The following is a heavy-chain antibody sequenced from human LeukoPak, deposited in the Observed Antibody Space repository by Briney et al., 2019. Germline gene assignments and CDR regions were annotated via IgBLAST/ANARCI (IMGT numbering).Heavy chain of an antibody. CDR3: ARRDTVTKELDD. J-gene: IGHJ4*01. CDR2: IYYSGST. CDR1: GGSISSHH. D-gene: IGHD4-11*01. V-gene: IGHV4-59*11. Sequence: SETLSLTCTVTGGSISSHHWSWLRQPPGKGLEWIGYIYYSGSTNYNPSLKSRVTISVDTSKNQFYLKLSSVTAADTAVYYCARRDTVTKELDDWGHRTPFTVSS.